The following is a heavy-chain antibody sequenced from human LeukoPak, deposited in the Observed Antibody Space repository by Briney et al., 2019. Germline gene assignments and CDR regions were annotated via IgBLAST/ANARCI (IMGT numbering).Heavy chain of an antibody. V-gene: IGHV3-11*01. CDR1: GFTFSDYN. D-gene: IGHD3-10*01. J-gene: IGHJ4*02. CDR3: ARDRPYGVDY. CDR2: ISRSGSTK. Sequence: GGSLRLSCAASGFTFSDYNMRWIRQAPGKGLEWVSSISRSGSTKYYADSVKGRFTISRDNAKNSLFLQMNSLRAEDTAVYYCARDRPYGVDYWGQGTLVTVSS.